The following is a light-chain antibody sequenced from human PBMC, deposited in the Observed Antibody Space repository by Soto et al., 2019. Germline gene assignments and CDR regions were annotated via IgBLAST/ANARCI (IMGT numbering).Light chain of an antibody. Sequence: EVVLTQSPGTLSLSPGERATLSCRANQSVSSSNFAWYQQHPGQAPRLLIFVASRRATGVPDRFSGSGSGTDFTLSINRLEPEDFAVNYCLHYRNSAITFGPGTRLEMK. J-gene: IGKJ5*01. V-gene: IGKV3-20*01. CDR1: QSVSSSN. CDR3: LHYRNSAIT. CDR2: VAS.